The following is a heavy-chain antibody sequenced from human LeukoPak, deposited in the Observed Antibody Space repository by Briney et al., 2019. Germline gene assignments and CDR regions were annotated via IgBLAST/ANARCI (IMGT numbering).Heavy chain of an antibody. CDR2: IRYDGSNT. V-gene: IGHV3-30*02. CDR1: GFIFSSYG. Sequence: PGGSLRLSCAASGFIFSSYGMHWVRQAPGKGLEWVAFIRYDGSNTYYADSVKGRFTISRDNAKNSLYLQMHSLRAEDTAVYYCARVLHKRNYDSSVYYGYWGQGTLVTVSS. D-gene: IGHD3-22*01. CDR3: ARVLHKRNYDSSVYYGY. J-gene: IGHJ4*02.